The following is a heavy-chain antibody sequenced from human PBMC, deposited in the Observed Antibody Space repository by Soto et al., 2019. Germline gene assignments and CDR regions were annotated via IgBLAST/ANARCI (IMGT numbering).Heavy chain of an antibody. Sequence: TLSLTCTVSGGSISSGGYYWSWIRQHPGKGLEWIGYIYYSGSTYYNPSLKSRVTISVDTSKNQFSLKLSSVTAADTAVYYCASFRITMIVVVGTFEYFQHWGQGTLVTVSS. CDR3: ASFRITMIVVVGTFEYFQH. D-gene: IGHD3-22*01. CDR2: IYYSGST. CDR1: GGSISSGGYY. J-gene: IGHJ1*01. V-gene: IGHV4-31*03.